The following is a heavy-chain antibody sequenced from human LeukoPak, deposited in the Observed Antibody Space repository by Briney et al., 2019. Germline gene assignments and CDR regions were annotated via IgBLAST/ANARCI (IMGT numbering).Heavy chain of an antibody. Sequence: SETLSLTCAVYAGSFSGYYWSWIRQPPGKGLEWIGEINHSGSTNYNPSLKSRVTISVDTSKNQFSLKLSSVTAADTAVYYCARVFAGIVVVITHYFDYWGQGTLVTVSS. CDR3: ARVFAGIVVVITHYFDY. D-gene: IGHD3-22*01. V-gene: IGHV4-34*01. J-gene: IGHJ4*02. CDR2: INHSGST. CDR1: AGSFSGYY.